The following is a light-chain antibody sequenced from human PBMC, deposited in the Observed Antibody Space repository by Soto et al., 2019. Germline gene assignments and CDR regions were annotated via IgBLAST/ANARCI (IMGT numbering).Light chain of an antibody. J-gene: IGKJ4*01. CDR1: QSVLYSSNNKNY. V-gene: IGKV4-1*01. CDR3: QQYYSTPLT. Sequence: DIVMTQYPDSLAGSLGERATINCKSSQSVLYSSNNKNYLVWYQQKPGQPPKLLIYWASTRESGVPDRFSGSGSGTDFTLTISSLQAEDVAVYYCQQYYSTPLTFGGGTKVDI. CDR2: WAS.